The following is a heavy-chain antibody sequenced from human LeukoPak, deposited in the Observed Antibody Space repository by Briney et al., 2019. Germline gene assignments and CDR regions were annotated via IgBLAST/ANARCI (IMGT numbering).Heavy chain of an antibody. D-gene: IGHD3-10*01. Sequence: SETLSLTCTVSGGSISSSSYYWGWIRQPPGKGLEWIGSIYYSGSTYYNPSLKSRVTISVDTSKNQFSLKLSSVTAADTAVYYCAIARYYGSGAIDYWGQGALVTVSS. J-gene: IGHJ4*02. V-gene: IGHV4-39*01. CDR3: AIARYYGSGAIDY. CDR1: GGSISSSSYY. CDR2: IYYSGST.